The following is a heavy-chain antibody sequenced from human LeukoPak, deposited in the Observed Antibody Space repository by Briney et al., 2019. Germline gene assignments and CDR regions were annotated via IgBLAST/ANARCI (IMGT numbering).Heavy chain of an antibody. V-gene: IGHV4-59*01. J-gene: IGHJ4*02. Sequence: SETLSLTCTVSGGSSNNCYWSWIRQPPAKELEWIGYIYYRGSTNYNPSLNCRVTFSVDTAKTQFSLKLNSVTAAATAAYNCARGGDYGDLRYFDYWGQGTLVTVSS. D-gene: IGHD4-17*01. CDR2: IYYRGST. CDR3: ARGGDYGDLRYFDY. CDR1: GGSSNNCY.